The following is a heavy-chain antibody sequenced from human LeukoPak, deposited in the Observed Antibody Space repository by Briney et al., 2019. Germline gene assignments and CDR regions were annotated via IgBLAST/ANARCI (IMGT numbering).Heavy chain of an antibody. J-gene: IGHJ4*02. CDR1: GFPFSSYA. D-gene: IGHD6-13*01. V-gene: IGHV3-23*01. CDR3: AFARAGMSGAGLDY. CDR2: ISGSGIET. Sequence: PSGGSLRLSCAASGFPFSSYALNWVRQAPGKGPEFVSTISGSGIETNYAASVKGRFTISRDNPRNMMYLQMSSLSGEDTAIYYCAFARAGMSGAGLDYWGQGTLVTVSS.